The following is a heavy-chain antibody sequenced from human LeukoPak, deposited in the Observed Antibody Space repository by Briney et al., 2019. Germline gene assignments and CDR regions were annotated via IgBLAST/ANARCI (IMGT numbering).Heavy chain of an antibody. CDR2: ISDTGSTI. Sequence: GGSLRLSCAASGFTFSSYELTWVRQAPGKGLEWVSYISDTGSTIYYADSVKGRFTISRDNAKSSLYLQMNSLRAEDTAVYYCAELGITMIGGVWGKGTTVTISS. V-gene: IGHV3-48*03. J-gene: IGHJ6*04. D-gene: IGHD3-10*02. CDR3: AELGITMIGGV. CDR1: GFTFSSYE.